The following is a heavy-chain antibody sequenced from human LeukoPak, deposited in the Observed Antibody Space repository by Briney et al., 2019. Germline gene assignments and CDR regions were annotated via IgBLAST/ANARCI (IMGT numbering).Heavy chain of an antibody. Sequence: ASVKVYCKASGYTFTSYGISWVRQAPGQGLEWMGWISTYNGNTKYVQNLQGRVTMTTDTSTSTAYMELRSLRSDDTAVYYCARDPCSGGSCHDAFDIWGQGTMVTVSS. V-gene: IGHV1-18*01. J-gene: IGHJ3*02. D-gene: IGHD2-15*01. CDR1: GYTFTSYG. CDR2: ISTYNGNT. CDR3: ARDPCSGGSCHDAFDI.